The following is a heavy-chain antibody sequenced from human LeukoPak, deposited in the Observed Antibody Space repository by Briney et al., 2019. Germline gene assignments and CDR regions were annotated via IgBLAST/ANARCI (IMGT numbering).Heavy chain of an antibody. CDR2: IKSDGSET. CDR1: GFTFSNYW. CDR3: ARDVWGRLDY. D-gene: IGHD2-8*01. Sequence: PGGSLRLSCAASGFTFSNYWMGWVRQAPGKGLEYVANIKSDGSETYYVDSVMGRFTISRDNARNSLYLQVNSLRAEDTAVYYCARDVWGRLDYWGQGTLVPVSS. V-gene: IGHV3-7*01. J-gene: IGHJ4*02.